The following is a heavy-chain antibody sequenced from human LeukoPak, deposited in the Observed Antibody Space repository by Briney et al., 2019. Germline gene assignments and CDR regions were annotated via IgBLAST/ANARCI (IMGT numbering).Heavy chain of an antibody. Sequence: GGSLRLSCAASGFTFSRYAMSWVRQAPGKGLEWVSAISGSGGSTYYADSVKGRFTISRDNSKNTLYLQMNSLRAEDTAVYYCAKDWMAVADSYYFDYWGQGTLVTVSS. V-gene: IGHV3-23*01. D-gene: IGHD6-19*01. J-gene: IGHJ4*02. CDR1: GFTFSRYA. CDR2: ISGSGGST. CDR3: AKDWMAVADSYYFDY.